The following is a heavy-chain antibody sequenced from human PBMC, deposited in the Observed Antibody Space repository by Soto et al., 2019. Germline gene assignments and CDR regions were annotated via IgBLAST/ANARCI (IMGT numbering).Heavy chain of an antibody. V-gene: IGHV3-30-3*01. CDR2: ILYDGSNK. CDR3: ARDLTGTIDY. CDR1: GFTFSTFA. Sequence: PGGSLRLFCAASGFTFSTFAMHWVRQAPGKGLEWVAVILYDGSNKFYADSVKGRFTISRDNSKNTLYLQMNSLRTEDTAVYYCARDLTGTIDYWGQGIPVTVSS. J-gene: IGHJ4*02. D-gene: IGHD1-1*01.